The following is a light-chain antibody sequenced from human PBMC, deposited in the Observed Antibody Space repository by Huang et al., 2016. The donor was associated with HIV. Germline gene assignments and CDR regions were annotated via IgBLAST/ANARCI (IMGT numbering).Light chain of an antibody. CDR3: QQRSSWPLT. CDR2: DSS. J-gene: IGKJ4*01. CDR1: RSISSY. Sequence: EIVLTQSPATLSLSPGERATLSYRASRSISSYLAWNQQKPGQAPRLLIYDSSNRATGIPARFSGSGSGTDFTLTISSLEPEDFAVYHCQQRSSWPLTCGGGTKVEIK. V-gene: IGKV3-11*01.